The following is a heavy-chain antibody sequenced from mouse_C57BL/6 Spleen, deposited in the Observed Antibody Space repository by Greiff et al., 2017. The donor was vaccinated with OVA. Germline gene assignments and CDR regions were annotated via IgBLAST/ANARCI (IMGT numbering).Heavy chain of an antibody. J-gene: IGHJ4*01. Sequence: VQRVESGPGLVQPSQSLSITCTVSGFSLTSYGVHWVRQSPGKGLEWLGVIWRGGSTDYNAAFMSRLSITKDNSKSQVFFKMNSLQADDTAIYYCAKNSITTVVATGAMDYWGQGTSVTVSS. D-gene: IGHD1-1*01. CDR3: AKNSITTVVATGAMDY. CDR1: GFSLTSYG. CDR2: IWRGGST. V-gene: IGHV2-5*01.